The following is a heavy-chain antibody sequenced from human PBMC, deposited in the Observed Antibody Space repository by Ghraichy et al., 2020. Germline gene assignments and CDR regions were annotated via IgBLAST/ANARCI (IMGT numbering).Heavy chain of an antibody. J-gene: IGHJ6*02. CDR3: ARDRRIAAAGDYYYYGMDV. V-gene: IGHV3-13*05. Sequence: GGSLRLSCAASGFTFSSYDMHWVRQATGKGLEWVSAIGTAGDPYYPGSVKGRFTISRENAKNSLYLQMNSVRAGDTAVYYCARDRRIAAAGDYYYYGMDVWGQGTTVTVSS. CDR1: GFTFSSYD. CDR2: IGTAGDP. D-gene: IGHD6-13*01.